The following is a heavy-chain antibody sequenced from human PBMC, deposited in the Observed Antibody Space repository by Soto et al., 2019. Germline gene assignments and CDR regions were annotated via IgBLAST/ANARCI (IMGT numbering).Heavy chain of an antibody. Sequence: EVQLVESGGGLVQPGGSLRLSCAASGFTFSSYSMNWVRQAPGKGLEWVSYISSSSSTIYYADSVKGRFTISRDNAKNSLYLQMNSLRDEDTAVYYCARESIWWGEGVYSSSQEAYWGQGTLVTVSS. J-gene: IGHJ4*02. CDR1: GFTFSSYS. V-gene: IGHV3-48*02. CDR2: ISSSSSTI. CDR3: ARESIWWGEGVYSSSQEAY. D-gene: IGHD6-13*01.